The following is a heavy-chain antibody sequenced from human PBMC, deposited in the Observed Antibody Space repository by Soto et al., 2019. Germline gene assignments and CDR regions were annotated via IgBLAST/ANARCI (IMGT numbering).Heavy chain of an antibody. CDR2: TWNDGNNK. Sequence: PGGSLRLSCAASGFTFSSYWMGWVRQAPGKGLEWVAVTWNDGNNKYYGDSVKGRFTISSDNSKNTLYLQMSSLRTDDTAFYYCVSDLGDYKFDYWGRGTLVTVSS. J-gene: IGHJ4*02. CDR1: GFTFSSYW. CDR3: VSDLGDYKFDY. D-gene: IGHD4-17*01. V-gene: IGHV3-33*08.